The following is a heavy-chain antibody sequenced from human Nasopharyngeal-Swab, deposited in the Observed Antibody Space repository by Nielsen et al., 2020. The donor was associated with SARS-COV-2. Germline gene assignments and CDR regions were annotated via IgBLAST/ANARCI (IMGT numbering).Heavy chain of an antibody. J-gene: IGHJ6*02. D-gene: IGHD3-10*01. Sequence: ASVKVSCKASGYTFTNYGISWVRQAPGQGLEWMGWISAYNGNTNYAQRLQGRVIMTTDTFTSTAYMELRSLRSDDTAVYYCARDRYYGSGSYYMGVYSPPKDYGMDVWGQGTTVTVPS. CDR3: ARDRYYGSGSYYMGVYSPPKDYGMDV. CDR2: ISAYNGNT. CDR1: GYTFTNYG. V-gene: IGHV1-18*01.